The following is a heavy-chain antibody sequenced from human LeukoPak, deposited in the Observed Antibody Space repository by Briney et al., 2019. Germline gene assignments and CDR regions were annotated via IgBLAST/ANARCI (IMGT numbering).Heavy chain of an antibody. CDR2: ISGDGGST. CDR3: AKDMTTVVTPEFGY. Sequence: GGSLRLSCAASGFIFRTYAMSWARQAPGRGLEWVSSISGDGGSTYYADSVKGRFTISRDNSKNTLYLQMNSLRVEDTAVYYCAKDMTTVVTPEFGYWGQGTLVTVSS. CDR1: GFIFRTYA. V-gene: IGHV3-23*01. J-gene: IGHJ4*02. D-gene: IGHD4-23*01.